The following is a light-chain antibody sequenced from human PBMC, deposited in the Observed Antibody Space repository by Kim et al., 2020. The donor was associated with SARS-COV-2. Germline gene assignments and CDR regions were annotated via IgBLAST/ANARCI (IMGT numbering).Light chain of an antibody. Sequence: SYELTQPPSVSVSPGQTASITCSGDKLGDKYACWYQQKPGQSPVLVIYQDSKRPSGIPERFSGSNSGNTATLTISRTQAMDEADYYCQAWDSSTVFG. CDR1: KLGDKY. J-gene: IGLJ2*01. CDR2: QDS. V-gene: IGLV3-1*01. CDR3: QAWDSSTV.